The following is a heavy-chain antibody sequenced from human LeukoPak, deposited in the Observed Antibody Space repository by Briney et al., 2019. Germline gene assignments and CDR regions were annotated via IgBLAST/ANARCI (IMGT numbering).Heavy chain of an antibody. V-gene: IGHV1-46*01. Sequence: ASVKVSCKASGYTFTSYYMHWVRQAPGQGLEWMGLINPTGGSTGYAQKFQGRVTMTRDMSTSTDYMELSSLRSEDTAIYYCARETLAMTANYFDYWGQGTLVTVSS. CDR3: ARETLAMTANYFDY. CDR2: INPTGGST. D-gene: IGHD2-21*02. J-gene: IGHJ4*02. CDR1: GYTFTSYY.